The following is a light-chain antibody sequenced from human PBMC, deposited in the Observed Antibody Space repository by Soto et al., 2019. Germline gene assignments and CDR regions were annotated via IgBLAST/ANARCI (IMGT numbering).Light chain of an antibody. CDR2: RNN. CDR1: SSNIGRNT. J-gene: IGLJ1*01. Sequence: QSALTQAPAASETPGQRVTISCSGGSSNIGRNTVNWYQQLPGTAPKLLIYRNNRRPSGVPDRFSGSKSGTSASLAISGLQSEDEADYYCAAWDDSLTDYVFGTGTKVPVL. CDR3: AAWDDSLTDYV. V-gene: IGLV1-44*01.